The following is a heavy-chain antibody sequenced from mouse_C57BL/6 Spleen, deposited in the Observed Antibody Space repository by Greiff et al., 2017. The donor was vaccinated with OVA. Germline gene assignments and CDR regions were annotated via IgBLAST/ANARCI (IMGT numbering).Heavy chain of an antibody. Sequence: VQLQESGAELVKPGASVKISCKASGYAFSSYWMNWVKQRPGTGLEWIGQIYPGDGDTNYNGKFKGKATLTADKSSSTAYMQLSSLTSEDSAVYFCAREGGYGNDVVFDYWGQGTTLTVSS. CDR2: IYPGDGDT. CDR1: GYAFSSYW. D-gene: IGHD2-10*02. CDR3: AREGGYGNDVVFDY. V-gene: IGHV1-80*01. J-gene: IGHJ2*01.